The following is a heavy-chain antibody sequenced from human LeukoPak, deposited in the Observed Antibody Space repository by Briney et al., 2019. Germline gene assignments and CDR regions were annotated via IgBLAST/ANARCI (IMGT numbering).Heavy chain of an antibody. D-gene: IGHD3-22*01. CDR3: AREALTDTYYYDSLFGAFDI. CDR2: INHSGST. CDR1: GGSFSGYY. V-gene: IGHV4-34*01. Sequence: SETLSLTCAVYGGSFSGYYWSWIRQPPGKGLEWIGEINHSGSTNYNPSLKSRVTISVDTSKNQFSLKLSSVTAADTAMYYCAREALTDTYYYDSLFGAFDIWGQGTMVTVSS. J-gene: IGHJ3*02.